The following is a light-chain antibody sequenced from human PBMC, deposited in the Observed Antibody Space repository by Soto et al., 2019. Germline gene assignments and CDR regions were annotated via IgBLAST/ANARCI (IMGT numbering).Light chain of an antibody. V-gene: IGKV3-20*01. CDR2: DAS. Sequence: EIVLTQSPATLSLSPGERVTLSCRASQSVSNSLAWYQQKPGQPPRLLIYDASSRATGIPDRFSGSGSGTDFTLTISRLEPEDFAVYHCQQYDTSPTFGQGTKVDIK. J-gene: IGKJ1*01. CDR3: QQYDTSPT. CDR1: QSVSNS.